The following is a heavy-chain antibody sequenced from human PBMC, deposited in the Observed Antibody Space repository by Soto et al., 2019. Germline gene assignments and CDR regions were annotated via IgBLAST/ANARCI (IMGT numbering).Heavy chain of an antibody. V-gene: IGHV3-23*01. CDR2: ISGSGGST. CDR1: GFTFSSYA. Sequence: GGSLRLSCAASGFTFSSYAMSWVRQAPGKGLEWVSAISGSGGSTYYADSVKGRFTISRDNSKNTLYLQMNSLRAEDTAVYYCANHIKLSQQLPYNWFDTWGQGTLVTVSS. J-gene: IGHJ5*02. CDR3: ANHIKLSQQLPYNWFDT. D-gene: IGHD6-13*01.